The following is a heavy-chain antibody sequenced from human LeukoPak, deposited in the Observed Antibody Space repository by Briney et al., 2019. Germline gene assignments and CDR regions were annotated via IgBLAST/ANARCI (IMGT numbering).Heavy chain of an antibody. J-gene: IGHJ4*02. D-gene: IGHD1-26*01. CDR3: ARDQWELGIDY. Sequence: GGSLRLSCAASGFTFSSYEMNWVRQAPGKGREWVSYISSRGSTIYYADSVKGRFTISRDNAKNSLYLQMNSLRAQDTAVYYCARDQWELGIDYWGQGTLVTVSS. V-gene: IGHV3-48*03. CDR2: ISSRGSTI. CDR1: GFTFSSYE.